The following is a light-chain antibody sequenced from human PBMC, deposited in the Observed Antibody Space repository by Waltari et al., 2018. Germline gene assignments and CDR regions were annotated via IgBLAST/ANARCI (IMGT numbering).Light chain of an antibody. V-gene: IGLV1-40*01. CDR1: SSNIGAGSD. CDR2: ENR. J-gene: IGLJ1*01. Sequence: QSVLTQPPSVSGAPGQRVTISCTGSSSNIGAGSDVHWYEHLLGIAPKLHIKENRTRPSGVPDRFSGSKSGTSASLAITGLQAEDEADYYCQSFDSSLGGSVFGTGTKVSVL. CDR3: QSFDSSLGGSV.